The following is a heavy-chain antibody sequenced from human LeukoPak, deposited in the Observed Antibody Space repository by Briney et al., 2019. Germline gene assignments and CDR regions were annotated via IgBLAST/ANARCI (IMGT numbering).Heavy chain of an antibody. CDR1: GGSISSYY. CDR3: ARDNYGDYYFDY. D-gene: IGHD4-17*01. CDR2: IYYSGST. V-gene: IGHV4-59*01. J-gene: IGHJ4*02. Sequence: PSETLSLTCTVSGGSISSYYWSWIRQPPGKGLEWIGYIYYSGSTNYKSSLKSRVTISVDTSKNQFSLKLSSVTAADTAVYYCARDNYGDYYFDYWGQGTLVTVSS.